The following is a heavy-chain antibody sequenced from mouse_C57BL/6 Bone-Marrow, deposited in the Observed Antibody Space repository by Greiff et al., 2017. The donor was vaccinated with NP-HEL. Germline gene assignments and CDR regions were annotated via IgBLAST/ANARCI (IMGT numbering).Heavy chain of an antibody. Sequence: QVQLQQSGAELARPGASVKLSCKASGYTFTSYGISWVKQRTGQGLEWIGEIYPRSGNTYYNEKFKGKATLTADKSSSPAYLELRSLTSEDSAVYFCARIPHYYGSSYGCAYWGQGTLVTVSA. CDR1: GYTFTSYG. V-gene: IGHV1-81*01. J-gene: IGHJ3*01. CDR3: ARIPHYYGSSYGCAY. D-gene: IGHD1-1*01. CDR2: IYPRSGNT.